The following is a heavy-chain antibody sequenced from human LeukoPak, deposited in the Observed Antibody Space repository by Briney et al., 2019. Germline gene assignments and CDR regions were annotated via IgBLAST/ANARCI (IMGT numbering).Heavy chain of an antibody. Sequence: GGSLRLSCPTSGFAFSSFGMHWVRQAPGKGLEWVSSISSSSSYIYYADSVKGRFTISRDNAKNSLYLQMNSLRAEDTAVYYCALGGYCSGGSCYPTGWNWFDPWGQGTLVTVSS. CDR1: GFAFSSFG. J-gene: IGHJ5*02. D-gene: IGHD2-15*01. CDR2: ISSSSSYI. V-gene: IGHV3-21*01. CDR3: ALGGYCSGGSCYPTGWNWFDP.